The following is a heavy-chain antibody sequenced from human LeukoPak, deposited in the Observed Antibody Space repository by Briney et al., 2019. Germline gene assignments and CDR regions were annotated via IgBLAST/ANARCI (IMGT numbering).Heavy chain of an antibody. CDR3: ARRKGYVWGSYRHDY. V-gene: IGHV4-30-2*01. CDR2: IYHSGST. D-gene: IGHD3-16*02. Sequence: SQTLSLTCAVSGGSISSGGYSWSWIRQPPGKGLEWIGYIYHSGSTYYNPSLKSRVTISVDRSKNQFSLKLSSVTAADTAVYYCARRKGYVWGSYRHDYWGQGTLVTVSS. CDR1: GGSISSGGYS. J-gene: IGHJ4*02.